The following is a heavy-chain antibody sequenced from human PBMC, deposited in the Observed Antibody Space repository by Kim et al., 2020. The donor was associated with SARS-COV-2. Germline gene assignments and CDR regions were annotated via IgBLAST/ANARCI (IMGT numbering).Heavy chain of an antibody. J-gene: IGHJ6*02. D-gene: IGHD4-4*01. CDR2: ISYDGSNK. CDR3: AREAPTVTQKKGMDV. CDR1: GFTFSSYA. V-gene: IGHV3-30-3*01. Sequence: GGSLRLSCAASGFTFSSYAMHWLRQAPGKGLEWVAVISYDGSNKYYADSVKGRLTISRDNSKKTLYLQMNSLRAEDTAVYYCAREAPTVTQKKGMDVWG.